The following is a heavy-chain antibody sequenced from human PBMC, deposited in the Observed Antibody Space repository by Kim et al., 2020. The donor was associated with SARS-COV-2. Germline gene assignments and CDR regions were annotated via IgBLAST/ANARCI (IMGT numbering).Heavy chain of an antibody. CDR2: ISGSNTYI. Sequence: GGSLRLSCAGSGFSFSRYSMNWLRQAPGKGLEWVSSISGSNTYIYYADSVKGRFTISRDNAKKTLFLQMKSLRAEDTALYYCAVGGVSIDNWFDFWGQGTFVTISS. D-gene: IGHD3-16*01. CDR1: GFSFSRYS. V-gene: IGHV3-21*01. J-gene: IGHJ5*01. CDR3: AVGGVSIDNWFDF.